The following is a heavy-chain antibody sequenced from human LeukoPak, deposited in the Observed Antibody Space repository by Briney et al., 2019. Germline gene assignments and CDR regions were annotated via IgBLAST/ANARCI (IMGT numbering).Heavy chain of an antibody. D-gene: IGHD6-19*01. CDR3: AISGLEYFQH. J-gene: IGHJ1*01. Sequence: SDTLSLTCTVSGGPISSYYWSWMRQPPGKGLGWIGYIYYSGSTNYNPSLKSRVTISVDTSKNHFSLKLSSVTAADTAVYYCAISGLEYFQHWGQGTLVTVSS. V-gene: IGHV4-59*07. CDR1: GGPISSYY. CDR2: IYYSGST.